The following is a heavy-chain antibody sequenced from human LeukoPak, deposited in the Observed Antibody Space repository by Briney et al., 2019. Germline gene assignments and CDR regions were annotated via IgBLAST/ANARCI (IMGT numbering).Heavy chain of an antibody. CDR1: GFTFSSYE. CDR3: AKWGCSGGSCYPFDY. Sequence: GGSLRLSCVASGFTFSSYEINWVRQAPGKGLEWVSYISSSGSTIYYADSVKGRFTISRDNSKNTLYLQMNSLRAEDTAVYYCAKWGCSGGSCYPFDYWGQGTLVTVSS. V-gene: IGHV3-48*03. J-gene: IGHJ4*02. D-gene: IGHD2-15*01. CDR2: ISSSGSTI.